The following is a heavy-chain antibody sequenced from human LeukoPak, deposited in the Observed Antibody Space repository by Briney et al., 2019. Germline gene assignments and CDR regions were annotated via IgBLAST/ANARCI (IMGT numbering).Heavy chain of an antibody. Sequence: SETLSLTCAVSGGSISSSNWWSWVRQPPGKGLEWIGEIYHSGSTNYNPSLKSRVTISVDTSKNQFSLKLGSVTAADTAVYYCASTNIAAAGSAYWGQGTLVTVSS. CDR3: ASTNIAAAGSAY. D-gene: IGHD6-13*01. CDR2: IYHSGST. CDR1: GGSISSSNW. V-gene: IGHV4-4*02. J-gene: IGHJ4*02.